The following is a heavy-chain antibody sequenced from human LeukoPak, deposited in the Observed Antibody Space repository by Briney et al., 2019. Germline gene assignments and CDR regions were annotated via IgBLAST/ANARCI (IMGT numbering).Heavy chain of an antibody. CDR3: ARLSELVVPANYYYYYMDV. D-gene: IGHD2-2*01. V-gene: IGHV4-59*12. CDR2: IYYSGST. CDR1: GGSISSYY. Sequence: PSETLSLTCTVSGGSISSYYWSWIRQPPGKGLEWIGYIYYSGSTNYNPSLKSRVTISVDTSKNQFSLKLSSVTAADTAVYYCARLSELVVPANYYYYYMDVWGKGTTVTVSS. J-gene: IGHJ6*03.